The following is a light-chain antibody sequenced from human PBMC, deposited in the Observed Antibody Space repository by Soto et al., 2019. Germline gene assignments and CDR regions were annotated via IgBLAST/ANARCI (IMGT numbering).Light chain of an antibody. J-gene: IGKJ2*01. Sequence: AIRMTQSPSSFSASTGDRVTITCRARQGISSYLAWYQQKPGKAPKLLIYAASTLQSGVPSRFSGSGSGTDFTLTISCLQSEDCATYYCQQYYSYPSFGQGTKLEIK. CDR1: QGISSY. CDR2: AAS. CDR3: QQYYSYPS. V-gene: IGKV1-8*01.